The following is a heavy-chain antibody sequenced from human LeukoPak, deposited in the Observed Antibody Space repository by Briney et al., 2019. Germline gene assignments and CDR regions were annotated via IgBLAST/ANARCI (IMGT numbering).Heavy chain of an antibody. Sequence: GGSLRLSCVASGFTFGDYGRSWIRQAPGKGLEWVSGISWNADSTGHADSVKGRFTISRDNAKNSLSLQMHSLRAEDTAVYYCARDLVSVATVTTFVNYYHYYYMDVWGRGTTVTVSS. D-gene: IGHD4-11*01. CDR3: ARDLVSVATVTTFVNYYHYYYMDV. V-gene: IGHV3-20*04. CDR1: GFTFGDYG. J-gene: IGHJ6*03. CDR2: ISWNADST.